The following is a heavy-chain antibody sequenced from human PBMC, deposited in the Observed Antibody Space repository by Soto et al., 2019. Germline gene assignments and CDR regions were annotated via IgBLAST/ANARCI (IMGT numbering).Heavy chain of an antibody. CDR2: MNPNSGNT. Sequence: ASVKVSCKASGYTFTSYDINWVRQATGQGLEWMGWMNPNSGNTGYAQKFQGRVTMTRNTSISTAYMELSSLRSEDTAVYYCARGGSGWYNYYYGMDVWGQGPTVTVSS. V-gene: IGHV1-8*01. CDR1: GYTFTSYD. CDR3: ARGGSGWYNYYYGMDV. D-gene: IGHD6-19*01. J-gene: IGHJ6*02.